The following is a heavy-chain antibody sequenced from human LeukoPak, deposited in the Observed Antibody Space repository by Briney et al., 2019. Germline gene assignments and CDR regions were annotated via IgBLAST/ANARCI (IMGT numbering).Heavy chain of an antibody. V-gene: IGHV4-59*01. CDR2: IYYSGST. CDR1: GISISSYY. J-gene: IGHJ4*02. D-gene: IGHD3-22*01. Sequence: SETLSLTCTVSGISISSYYWSWIRQPPGKGLEWIGYIYYSGSTNYNPSLKSRVTISVDTSKNQFSLKLSSVTAADTAVYYCARGDSSGYYYSAGTSFDYWGQGTLVTVSS. CDR3: ARGDSSGYYYSAGTSFDY.